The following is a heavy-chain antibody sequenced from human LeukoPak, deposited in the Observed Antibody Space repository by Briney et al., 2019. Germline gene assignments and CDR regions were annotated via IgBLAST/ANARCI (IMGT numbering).Heavy chain of an antibody. J-gene: IGHJ4*02. CDR3: AKDTPRRKGGGSYPLLFDY. CDR1: GYTFTSYY. CDR2: INPSGGST. Sequence: ASVKVSCKASGYTFTSYYMHWVRQAPGQGLEWMGIINPSGGSTSYAQKFQGRVTMTRDTSTSTVYMELSSLRSEDTAVYYCAKDTPRRKGGGSYPLLFDYWGQGTLVTVSS. V-gene: IGHV1-46*01. D-gene: IGHD1-26*01.